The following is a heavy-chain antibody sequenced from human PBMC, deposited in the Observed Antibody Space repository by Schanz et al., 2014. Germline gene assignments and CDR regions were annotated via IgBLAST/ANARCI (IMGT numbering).Heavy chain of an antibody. CDR1: GFSFSDYG. D-gene: IGHD1-26*01. J-gene: IGHJ4*02. V-gene: IGHV3-30*18. CDR2: ISYHGSER. CDR3: AKEGSIYWDRSVDY. Sequence: QVQLVESGGGVVQPGRSLRLSCAGSGFSFSDYGMHWVRQAPGRGLEWVAVISYHGSERYYADSVKGRFTISRDNSKNTLYLQMNSLRTEDTAVYFCAKEGSIYWDRSVDYWGQGTLVTVSS.